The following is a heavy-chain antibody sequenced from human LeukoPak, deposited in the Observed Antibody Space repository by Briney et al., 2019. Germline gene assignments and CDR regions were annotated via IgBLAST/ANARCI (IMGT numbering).Heavy chain of an antibody. D-gene: IGHD2-21*02. V-gene: IGHV3-7*03. J-gene: IGHJ4*02. Sequence: GGSLRLSCAASGFTFNTYWMTWVRQAPGKGLEWVANIKQDGSEKYYVDSVKGRFTISRDNAKNSLYLQMNSLRAEDTAVYYCARVKECSGDCYPFEYWGQGTLVTVSS. CDR2: IKQDGSEK. CDR3: ARVKECSGDCYPFEY. CDR1: GFTFNTYW.